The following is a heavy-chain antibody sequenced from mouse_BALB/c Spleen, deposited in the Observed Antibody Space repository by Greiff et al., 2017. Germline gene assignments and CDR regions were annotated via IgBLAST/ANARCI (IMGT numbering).Heavy chain of an antibody. D-gene: IGHD3-1*01. CDR1: GYTFTSYW. CDR2: IYPSDSYT. J-gene: IGHJ2*01. Sequence: VQLHQPGAELVRPGASVKLSCKASGYTFTSYWINWVKQRPGQGLEWIGNIYPSDSYTNYNQKFKDKATLTVDKSSSTAYMQLSSPTSEDSAVYYCTRRGYDRGFDYWGQGTTLTVSS. V-gene: IGHV1-69*02. CDR3: TRRGYDRGFDY.